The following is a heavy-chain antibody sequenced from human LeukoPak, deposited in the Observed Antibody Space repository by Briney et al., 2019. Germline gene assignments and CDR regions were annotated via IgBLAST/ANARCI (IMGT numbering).Heavy chain of an antibody. V-gene: IGHV4-34*01. CDR1: GGSFSGYY. J-gene: IGHJ5*02. D-gene: IGHD1-26*01. Sequence: PSETLSLTCAVYGGSFSGYYWSWIRQPPGKGLEWIGEINHSGSTNYNPSLRSRVTMSVDMSKNQFSLKLSSVTAADTAVYYCVREGYEWGKNWFDPWGQGTLVTVSS. CDR3: VREGYEWGKNWFDP. CDR2: INHSGST.